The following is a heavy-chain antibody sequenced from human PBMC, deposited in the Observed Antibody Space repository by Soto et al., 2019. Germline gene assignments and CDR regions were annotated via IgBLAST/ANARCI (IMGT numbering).Heavy chain of an antibody. V-gene: IGHV1-69*13. D-gene: IGHD1-20*01. J-gene: IGHJ4*03. CDR1: GDTFSRHF. Sequence: SVKGSFKASGDTFSRHFVILFRHSPGQGLEYMGGIIPKFVTKNYAQNFRGRVTITEDESASTAYMEVSSLRYEDTAVYYCARAYGRGRYNWLELWGQGTLLNVSS. CDR2: IIPKFVTK. CDR3: ARAYGRGRYNWLEL.